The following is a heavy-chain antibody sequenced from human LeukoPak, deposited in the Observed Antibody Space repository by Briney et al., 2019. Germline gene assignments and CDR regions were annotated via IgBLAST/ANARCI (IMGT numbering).Heavy chain of an antibody. V-gene: IGHV3-21*01. CDR1: EFAFSGYG. CDR2: ISSSSTYI. J-gene: IGHJ3*01. D-gene: IGHD3-10*01. Sequence: GGSLRLSCAASEFAFSGYGMNWVRQAPGKGLEWVSSISSSSTYIYYTDSVKGRFTISRDNAKHSLYLQMNSLRAEDTAVYYCVSMRASRRGAFDVWGQGTMVTVSS. CDR3: VSMRASRRGAFDV.